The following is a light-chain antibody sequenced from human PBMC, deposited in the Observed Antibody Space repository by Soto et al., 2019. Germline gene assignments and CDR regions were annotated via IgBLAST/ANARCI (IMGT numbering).Light chain of an antibody. CDR3: SSYTSSSTPVV. CDR2: EVS. J-gene: IGLJ2*01. Sequence: QSALTQPASGSGSPGQSITISCTGTSSDVGGYNYVSWYQQHPGKAPKLMIYEVSNRPSGVSNRFSGSKSGNTASLTTSGLPPEDEADYYCSSYTSSSTPVVFGGGTKLTVL. CDR1: SSDVGGYNY. V-gene: IGLV2-14*01.